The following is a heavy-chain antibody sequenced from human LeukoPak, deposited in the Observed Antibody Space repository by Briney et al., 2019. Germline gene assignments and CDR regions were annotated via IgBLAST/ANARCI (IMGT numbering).Heavy chain of an antibody. Sequence: AVKVSCKASGGTFSSYAISWVRQAPGQGLEWMGRIIPILGIANYAQKSQGRVTITADKSTSTAYMELSSLRSEDTAVYYCARSIAAAGTTTYYFDYWGQGTLVTVSS. D-gene: IGHD6-13*01. CDR3: ARSIAAAGTTTYYFDY. V-gene: IGHV1-69*04. J-gene: IGHJ4*02. CDR1: GGTFSSYA. CDR2: IIPILGIA.